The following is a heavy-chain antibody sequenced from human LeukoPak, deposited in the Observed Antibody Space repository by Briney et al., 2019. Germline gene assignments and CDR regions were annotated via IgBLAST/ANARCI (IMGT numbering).Heavy chain of an antibody. CDR1: GGTFISYA. CDR2: IIPIFGTG. Sequence: SVKVSCKASGGTFISYAISRVRQAAGQGLEWMGGIIPIFGTGNYAQKFQGRVTITADESTSTAYMELSRLRSEDTGVYDCARGGHGIVVGPSAFDIWGQGTMVTVSS. D-gene: IGHD3-22*01. CDR3: ARGGHGIVVGPSAFDI. V-gene: IGHV1-69*13. J-gene: IGHJ3*02.